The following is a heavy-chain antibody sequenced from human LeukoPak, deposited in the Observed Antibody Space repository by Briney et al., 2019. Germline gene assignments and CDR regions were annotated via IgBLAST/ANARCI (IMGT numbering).Heavy chain of an antibody. J-gene: IGHJ3*02. V-gene: IGHV1-18*01. Sequence: ASVKVSCKASGYTFTSYGISWVRQAPGQGLEWMGWISAYNGNTNYAQKLQGRVTMTTDTSTSTAYMELRSLRSDDTAVYYCARFYCSGGSCYSAFDIWGQGTVVTVSS. CDR3: ARFYCSGGSCYSAFDI. CDR1: GYTFTSYG. D-gene: IGHD2-15*01. CDR2: ISAYNGNT.